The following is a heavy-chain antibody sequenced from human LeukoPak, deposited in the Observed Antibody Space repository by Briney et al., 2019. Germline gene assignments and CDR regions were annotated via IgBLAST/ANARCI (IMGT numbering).Heavy chain of an antibody. CDR1: GFTFSNYP. CDR3: ARGQTDYYVMDV. J-gene: IGHJ6*04. CDR2: ITSGSTTT. V-gene: IGHV3-48*02. Sequence: PGGSLRLSCAASGFTFSNYPMNWVRQAPGKGLEWVSYITSGSTTTYYADSVKGRFTISRDNAENSLYLQMSSLRDEDTAVYYCARGQTDYYVMDVWGKGTTVTVSS.